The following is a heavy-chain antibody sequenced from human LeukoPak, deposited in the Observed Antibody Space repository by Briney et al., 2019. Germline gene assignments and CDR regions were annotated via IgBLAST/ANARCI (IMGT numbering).Heavy chain of an antibody. CDR2: IYYSGST. V-gene: IGHV4-59*08. J-gene: IGHJ6*02. CDR3: ARHGRANYYDSSGYAYYYYGMDV. Sequence: SETLSLTCTVSGGSISSYHWSWIRQPPGKGLEWIGYIYYSGSTNYNPSLKSRVTISVDTSKNQFSLKLSSVTAADTAVYYCARHGRANYYDSSGYAYYYYGMDVRGQGTTVTVSS. D-gene: IGHD3-22*01. CDR1: GGSISSYH.